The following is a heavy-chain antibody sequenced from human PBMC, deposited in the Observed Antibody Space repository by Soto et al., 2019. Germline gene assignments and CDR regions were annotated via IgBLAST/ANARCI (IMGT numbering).Heavy chain of an antibody. CDR1: GYTFTNYA. Sequence: QVQLVQSGAKVKKPGASVKVSCKASGYTFTNYAFSWVRQAPGQGLEWMGWISAYNGNTNYPQKLQGRVTMTTDTSTSTACMELRSLRSDDTAVYYCARDLAAAGPFDCWGQGTLVTVSS. CDR2: ISAYNGNT. CDR3: ARDLAAAGPFDC. V-gene: IGHV1-18*01. D-gene: IGHD6-13*01. J-gene: IGHJ4*02.